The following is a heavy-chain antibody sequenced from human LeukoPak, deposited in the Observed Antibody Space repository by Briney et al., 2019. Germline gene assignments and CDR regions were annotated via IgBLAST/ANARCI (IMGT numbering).Heavy chain of an antibody. J-gene: IGHJ3*02. Sequence: SETLSLTCTVSGYSISSGYYWGWIRQPPGKGLEWIGSIYHSGSTYYNPSLKSRVTISVDTSKNQFSLKLSSVTAADTAAYYCARDLRGSDAFDIWGQGTMVTVSS. V-gene: IGHV4-38-2*02. CDR1: GYSISSGYY. CDR3: ARDLRGSDAFDI. CDR2: IYHSGST.